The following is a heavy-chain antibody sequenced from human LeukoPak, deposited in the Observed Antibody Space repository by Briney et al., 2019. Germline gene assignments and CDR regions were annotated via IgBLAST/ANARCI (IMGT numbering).Heavy chain of an antibody. CDR1: GGSFSGYY. D-gene: IGHD1-26*01. J-gene: IGHJ2*01. CDR2: INHSGST. V-gene: IGHV4-34*01. CDR3: ARDLTGWGATPGWYFDL. Sequence: SETLSLTCAVYGGSFSGYYWSWIRQPPGKGLEWIGEINHSGSTNYNPSLKSRVPISVDRSKNQFSLKLSSVTAADTAVYYCARDLTGWGATPGWYFDLWGRGTLVTVSS.